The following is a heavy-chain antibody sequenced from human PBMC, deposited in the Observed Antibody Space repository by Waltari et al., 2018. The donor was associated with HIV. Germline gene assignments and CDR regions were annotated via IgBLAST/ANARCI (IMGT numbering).Heavy chain of an antibody. CDR1: GGTFASSR. CDR3: VLGSHYYDTSGYYET. V-gene: IGHV1-69*08. J-gene: IGHJ1*01. D-gene: IGHD3-22*01. Sequence: QVQLVQSGAAMKMTGAAVRISCTASGGTFASSRIKWVRQVPGQGLEWMGRLFPILRTTQYSEHFKGRISITADKSTATAFVDLTGLTSADTALYYCVLGSHYYDTSGYYETWGQGTLVTVSS. CDR2: LFPILRTT.